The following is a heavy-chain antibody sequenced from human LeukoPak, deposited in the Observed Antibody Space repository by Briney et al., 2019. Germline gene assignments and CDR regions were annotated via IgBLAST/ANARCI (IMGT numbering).Heavy chain of an antibody. D-gene: IGHD6-13*01. V-gene: IGHV1-46*01. J-gene: IGHJ4*02. CDR1: GYTFTSYY. CDR2: INPSGGST. CDR3: ANEDLGIAAAGREDY. Sequence: ASVKVSCKASGYTFTSYYMHWVRQAPGQGLEWMGIINPSGGSTSYAQKFQGRVTMTRDTSTSTVYMELSSLRSEDTAVYYCANEDLGIAAAGREDYWGQGTLVTVSS.